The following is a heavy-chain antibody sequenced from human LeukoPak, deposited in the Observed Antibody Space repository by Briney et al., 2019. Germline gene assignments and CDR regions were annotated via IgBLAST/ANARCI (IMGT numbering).Heavy chain of an antibody. D-gene: IGHD2-8*01. Sequence: ASVKVSCKASGYTFTGYYMHWLRQAPGQGLEWMGRINPKRGATIYAQKFQGRVTMTRDTSISTAYMELSSLRPDDTAVYYCARPLGVMADYYYGLDVWGPGTTVTVSS. CDR3: ARPLGVMADYYYGLDV. V-gene: IGHV1-2*02. CDR2: INPKRGAT. J-gene: IGHJ6*02. CDR1: GYTFTGYY.